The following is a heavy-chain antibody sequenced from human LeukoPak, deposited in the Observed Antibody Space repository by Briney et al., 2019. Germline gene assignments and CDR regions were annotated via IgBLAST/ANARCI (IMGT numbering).Heavy chain of an antibody. Sequence: GGSLRLSCAASGFTFSSYGMHWVRQAPGKGLEWVAVISYDGSNKYYADSVKGRFTISRDNSKNTLYLQMNSLRAEDTAVYYCAKDAELVLMVYNGMDVWGQGTTVTVS. CDR3: AKDAELVLMVYNGMDV. J-gene: IGHJ6*02. CDR1: GFTFSSYG. V-gene: IGHV3-30*18. CDR2: ISYDGSNK. D-gene: IGHD2-8*01.